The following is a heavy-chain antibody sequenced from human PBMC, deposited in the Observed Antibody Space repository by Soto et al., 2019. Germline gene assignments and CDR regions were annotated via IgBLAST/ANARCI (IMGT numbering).Heavy chain of an antibody. CDR3: ARKVRDYNFDY. J-gene: IGHJ4*02. CDR1: GYTFSHYY. CDR2: INPDTGAT. D-gene: IGHD4-4*01. Sequence: QVQLAQSGAEVKEPGASVKVSCKASGYTFSHYYMHWVRQAPGQGLEWMGWINPDTGATKYAQKYEGRVTMTRDTSISTAYLEVTGLRSDDTAVFYCARKVRDYNFDYWGQGTLVNVST. V-gene: IGHV1-2*02.